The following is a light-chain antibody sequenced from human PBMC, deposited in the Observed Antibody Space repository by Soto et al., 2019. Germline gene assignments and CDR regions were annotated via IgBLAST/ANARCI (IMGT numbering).Light chain of an antibody. J-gene: IGKJ1*01. CDR1: QSVSNN. CDR3: QQYNNWWT. V-gene: IGKV3-15*01. Sequence: EVVMTQSPATLSVSPGERATLSCRASQSVSNNLAWFQQKPGQAPRLLIYHASTRATGIPARFSGSGSGTEFTLIISSLQSEDFVVYYCQQYNNWWTFGQGTK. CDR2: HAS.